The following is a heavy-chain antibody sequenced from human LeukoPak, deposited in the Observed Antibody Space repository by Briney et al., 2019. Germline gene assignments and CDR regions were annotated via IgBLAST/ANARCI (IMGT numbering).Heavy chain of an antibody. J-gene: IGHJ3*02. CDR1: GFTFSSYA. Sequence: GVSLRLSCAASGFTFSSYAMSWVRQAPGKGLEWVSSISSSSSYIYYADSVKGRFTISRDNAKNSLYLQMNSLRAEDTAVYYCARDHYDSRNAFDIWGQGTMVTVSS. CDR3: ARDHYDSRNAFDI. V-gene: IGHV3-21*01. D-gene: IGHD3-22*01. CDR2: ISSSSSYI.